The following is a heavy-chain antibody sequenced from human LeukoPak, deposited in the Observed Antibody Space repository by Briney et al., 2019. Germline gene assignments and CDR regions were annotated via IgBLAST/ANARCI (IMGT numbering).Heavy chain of an antibody. CDR1: GGSISSHY. CDR3: AREGDSSGWHNPDY. CDR2: IYYSGST. Sequence: SETLSLTCTVSGGSISSHYWSWIRQPPGKGLEWIGYIYYSGSTNYNPSLKSRVTISVDTSKNQFSLKLSSVTAADTAVYYCAREGDSSGWHNPDYWGQGTLVTVSS. D-gene: IGHD6-19*01. J-gene: IGHJ4*02. V-gene: IGHV4-59*11.